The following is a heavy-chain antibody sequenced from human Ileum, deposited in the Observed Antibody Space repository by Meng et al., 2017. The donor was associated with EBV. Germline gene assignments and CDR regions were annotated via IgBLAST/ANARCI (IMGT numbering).Heavy chain of an antibody. V-gene: IGHV1-18*01. D-gene: IGHD1/OR15-1a*01. J-gene: IGHJ4*02. Sequence: QVSVVQSGTEVKKAGASVKVSCKTSGYSFSRYVISWVRQAPGQGLEWVGWINPYDGDTNYAQKLQDRVTLTTDTSTSTAYMELRSLRSDDTAVYYCASKQYFFAYWGQGTLVTVSS. CDR3: ASKQYFFAY. CDR1: GYSFSRYV. CDR2: INPYDGDT.